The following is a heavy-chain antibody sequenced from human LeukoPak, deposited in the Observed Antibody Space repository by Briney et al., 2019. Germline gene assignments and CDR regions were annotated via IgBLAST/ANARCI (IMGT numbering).Heavy chain of an antibody. Sequence: GGSLRLSCAASGFTFSSHGMHWVRQAPGKGLEWVAVIWYDGSDKYYADSVKGRFTISRDNGKSSLYLQMNSLRDDDTAVYFCARGTWDGDRTFDIWGQGAMVTVSS. J-gene: IGHJ3*02. CDR3: ARGTWDGDRTFDI. V-gene: IGHV3-33*01. CDR2: IWYDGSDK. D-gene: IGHD5-24*01. CDR1: GFTFSSHG.